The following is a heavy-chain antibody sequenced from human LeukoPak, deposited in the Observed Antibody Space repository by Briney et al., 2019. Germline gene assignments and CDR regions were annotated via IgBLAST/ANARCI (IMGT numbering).Heavy chain of an antibody. J-gene: IGHJ4*01. CDR3: ARGPAPEPNKSITMIVVVISFDY. CDR1: GGSFSGYY. V-gene: IGHV4-34*01. CDR2: INHSGST. D-gene: IGHD3-22*01. Sequence: SETLSLTCAVYGGSFSGYYWSWIRQPPGKGLEWIGEINHSGSTNYNPSLKSRVTISVDTSKNQFSLKLSSVTAADTAVYYCARGPAPEPNKSITMIVVVISFDYWGHGTLVTVSS.